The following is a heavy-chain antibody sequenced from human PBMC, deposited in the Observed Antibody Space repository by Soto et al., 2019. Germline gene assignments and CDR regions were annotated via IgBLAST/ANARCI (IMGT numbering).Heavy chain of an antibody. CDR3: AREVAARSNYYYGMDV. D-gene: IGHD2-15*01. J-gene: IGHJ6*02. V-gene: IGHV4-31*03. CDR2: IYYSGST. CDR1: GGSISSCGYY. Sequence: SETLSLTCTVSGGSISSCGYYWSWIRQHPGKGLEWIGYIYYSGSTYYNPSLKSRVTISVDTSKNQFSLKLSSVTAADTAVYYCAREVAARSNYYYGMDVWGQGTTVTVSS.